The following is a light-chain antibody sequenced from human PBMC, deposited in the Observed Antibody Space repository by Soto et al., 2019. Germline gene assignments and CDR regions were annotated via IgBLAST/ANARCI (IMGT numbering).Light chain of an antibody. CDR1: SSDVGGYNY. J-gene: IGLJ2*01. CDR3: SSHTSSSTLV. Sequence: QSVLTQPASMSGSPRRSIAISCTGTSSDVGGYNYVSWYQQHPGKAPKLMIYEVSNRPSGISNRFSGSKSGNTASLTISGLQAEDEADYYCSSHTSSSTLVFGGGTKLTVL. V-gene: IGLV2-14*01. CDR2: EVS.